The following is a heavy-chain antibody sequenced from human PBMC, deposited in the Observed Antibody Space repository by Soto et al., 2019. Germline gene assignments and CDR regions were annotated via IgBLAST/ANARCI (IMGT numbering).Heavy chain of an antibody. J-gene: IGHJ5*02. CDR2: MNPNSGNT. V-gene: IGHV1-8*01. Sequence: ASVKVSCKAFGNTFTSYDINWVRQATGQGLEWMGWMNPNSGNTGYAQEFQGRVTMTRDTSISTAYMELSSLTSEDTAVYYCATSYSSGWEFDPWGQGTLVTVSS. CDR3: ATSYSSGWEFDP. D-gene: IGHD6-19*01. CDR1: GNTFTSYD.